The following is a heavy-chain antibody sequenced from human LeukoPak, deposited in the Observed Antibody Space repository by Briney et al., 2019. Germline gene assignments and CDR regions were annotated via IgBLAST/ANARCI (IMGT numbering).Heavy chain of an antibody. CDR1: GFTFNSYA. D-gene: IGHD1-26*01. V-gene: IGHV3-23*01. CDR2: ISGSGGST. Sequence: GGSLRLSCAASGFTFNSYAMSWVRQAPGKGLAWVPAISGSGGSTYYADSVKGRFTISRDNSKNTLYLHMNSLRAEDTAVYYCAKDRILVGATTWFDYWGQGTLVTVSS. J-gene: IGHJ4*02. CDR3: AKDRILVGATTWFDY.